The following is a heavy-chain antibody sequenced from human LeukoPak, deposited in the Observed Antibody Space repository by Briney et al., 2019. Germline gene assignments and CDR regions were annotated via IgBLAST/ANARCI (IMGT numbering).Heavy chain of an antibody. CDR3: ARRYYYNLGSFPFDF. Sequence: PSETLSLTCAVSGGPFSGYFWSWIRQPPGKGLEWIGEIHNSGTTNYNPSLNSRVTISEDTSKNQIYLNLRSVTAADTAVHYCARRYYYNLGSFPFDFWGQGTLVTVSS. D-gene: IGHD3-10*01. V-gene: IGHV4-34*01. J-gene: IGHJ4*02. CDR1: GGPFSGYF. CDR2: IHNSGTT.